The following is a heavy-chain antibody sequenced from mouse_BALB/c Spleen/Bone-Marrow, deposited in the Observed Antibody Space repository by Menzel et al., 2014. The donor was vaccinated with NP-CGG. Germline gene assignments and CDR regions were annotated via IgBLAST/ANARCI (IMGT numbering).Heavy chain of an antibody. D-gene: IGHD2-4*01. CDR2: INPYNDVT. J-gene: IGHJ4*01. V-gene: IGHV1-14*01. CDR1: GYTFTSNI. Sequence: VQLQQSGPELVKPGASVKMSCKASGYTFTSNIINWVKQKPGQGLEWIGYINPYNDVTKYNEKLKGKATLTSDMSSNTAYMELSSLTSEDSAVYYCAKAAYYDYDGRAMDYCGQGTSAIVSS. CDR3: AKAAYYDYDGRAMDY.